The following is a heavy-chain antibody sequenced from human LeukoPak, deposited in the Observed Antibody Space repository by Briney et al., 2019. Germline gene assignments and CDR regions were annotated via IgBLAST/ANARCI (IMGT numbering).Heavy chain of an antibody. V-gene: IGHV4-59*01. CDR1: GGSISSYY. D-gene: IGHD2-15*01. CDR3: ARGVAALHDAFDI. CDR2: IYYSGST. J-gene: IGHJ3*02. Sequence: PSETLSLTCTVSGGSISSYYWSWIRQPPGKGLEWIGYIYYSGSTNYNPSLKSRVTISVDTSKNQFSLKLSSVTAADTAVYYCARGVAALHDAFDIWGQGTMVTVSS.